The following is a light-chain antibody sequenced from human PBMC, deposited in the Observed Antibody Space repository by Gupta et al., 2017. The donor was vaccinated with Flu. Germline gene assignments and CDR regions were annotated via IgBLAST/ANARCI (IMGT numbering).Light chain of an antibody. J-gene: IGLJ3*02. V-gene: IGLV2-14*01. CDR2: EVI. CDR3: SSYTSSNSLE. CDR1: SSDVGGYNY. Sequence: QSAVTQPASVSGSPGQSITISCPGTSSDVGGYNYISWYQQHPGKAPKLMIYEVINRPSGVSNRFSGSKSGNTASLTISGLQAEDEADYYCSSYTSSNSLEFGGGTKLTVL.